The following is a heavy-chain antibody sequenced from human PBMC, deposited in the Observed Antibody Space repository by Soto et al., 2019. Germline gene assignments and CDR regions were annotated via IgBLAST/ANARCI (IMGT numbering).Heavy chain of an antibody. CDR2: INHSGST. D-gene: IGHD5-18*01. V-gene: IGHV4-34*01. CDR1: GGSFSGYY. CDR3: ARGYRGEYSYGYEGGFDY. Sequence: SETLSLTCAVYGGSFSGYYWSWIRQPPGKGLEWIGEINHSGSTNYNPSLKSRVTISVDTSKNQFSLKLSSVTAADTAVYYCARGYRGEYSYGYEGGFDYWGQGTLVTVSS. J-gene: IGHJ4*02.